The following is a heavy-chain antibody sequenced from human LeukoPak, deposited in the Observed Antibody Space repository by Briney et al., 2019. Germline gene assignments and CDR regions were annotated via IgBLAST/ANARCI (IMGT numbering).Heavy chain of an antibody. CDR2: IYTSGST. CDR3: ARDPNYSNYYDY. J-gene: IGHJ4*02. Sequence: AETLSLTCTVSGGSTSSYYWSWIRQPAGKGLEWIGRIYTSGSTNYNPSLTSRVNMSVDTSKNQFSLKLNSVTAADTAVYHCARDPNYSNYYDYWGQGTLVTVSS. V-gene: IGHV4-4*07. D-gene: IGHD4-11*01. CDR1: GGSTSSYY.